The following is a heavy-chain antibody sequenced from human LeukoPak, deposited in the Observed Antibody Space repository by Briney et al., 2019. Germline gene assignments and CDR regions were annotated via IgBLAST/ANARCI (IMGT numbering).Heavy chain of an antibody. V-gene: IGHV3-21*06. Sequence: GGSLRLSCAASGFIFGNYAMSWVCQAPGKGPKRVSSISSNSDYIYYVDSIKGRFSISRDNANNSLHLRMNSLRAEDTAVYYCARVPITVSGVLYYFDYWGQGILVTVSS. CDR2: ISSNSDYI. CDR1: GFIFGNYA. J-gene: IGHJ4*02. CDR3: ARVPITVSGVLYYFDY. D-gene: IGHD6-19*01.